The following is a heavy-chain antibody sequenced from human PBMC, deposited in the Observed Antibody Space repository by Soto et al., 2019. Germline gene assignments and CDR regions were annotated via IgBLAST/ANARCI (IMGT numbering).Heavy chain of an antibody. CDR2: ISGSGFTT. CDR1: ACNFSIYY. J-gene: IGHJ4*02. CDR3: ARGGVY. V-gene: IGHV3-48*03. D-gene: IGHD2-8*01. Sequence: CGSLRLSWAACACNFSIYYMNWVRQAPGGGLEWIAFISGSGFTTYYADSAWPRFTISRDNSQSALFLQMDSLTVDAAGIYFCARGGVYWGQGVPVTVSS.